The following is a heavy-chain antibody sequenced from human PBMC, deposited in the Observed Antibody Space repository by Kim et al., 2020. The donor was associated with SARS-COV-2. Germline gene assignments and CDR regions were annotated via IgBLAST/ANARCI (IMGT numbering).Heavy chain of an antibody. D-gene: IGHD6-13*01. CDR3: ARDFGKPKKAGIAAAQTLGLYNYYYYYGMDV. Sequence: ASVKVSCKASGYTFTSYYMHWVRQAPGQGLEWMGIINPSGGSTSYAQKFQGRVTMTRDTSTSTVYMELSSLRSEDTAVYYCARDFGKPKKAGIAAAQTLGLYNYYYYYGMDVWGQGTTVTVSS. J-gene: IGHJ6*02. CDR2: INPSGGST. V-gene: IGHV1-46*01. CDR1: GYTFTSYY.